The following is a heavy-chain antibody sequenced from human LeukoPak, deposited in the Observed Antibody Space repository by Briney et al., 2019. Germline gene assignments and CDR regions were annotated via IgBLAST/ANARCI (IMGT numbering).Heavy chain of an antibody. CDR1: GFTFRSYA. D-gene: IGHD5-18*01. CDR3: AKDLSRYSYGSGDY. CDR2: ISGSGGST. Sequence: GGSLRLSCAASGFTFRSYAMNWVRQAPGKGLEWVSAISGSGGSTYYADSVMGRFTISRDNSKNTLYLQMNSLRAEDTAVYYCAKDLSRYSYGSGDYWGQGTLVTVSS. V-gene: IGHV3-23*01. J-gene: IGHJ4*02.